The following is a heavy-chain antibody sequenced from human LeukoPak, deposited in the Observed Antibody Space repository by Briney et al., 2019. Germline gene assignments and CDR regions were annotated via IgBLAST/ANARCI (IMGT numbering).Heavy chain of an antibody. CDR1: GGSFSGYY. Sequence: SETLSLTCAVYGGSFSGYYWSWIRQPPGKGLEWIGEINHSGSTNYNPSLKSRVTISVDTSKNQFSLKLSSVTAADTAVYYCARAAEYLGYCGQGTLVTVSS. J-gene: IGHJ4*02. V-gene: IGHV4-34*01. CDR2: INHSGST. CDR3: ARAAEYLGY.